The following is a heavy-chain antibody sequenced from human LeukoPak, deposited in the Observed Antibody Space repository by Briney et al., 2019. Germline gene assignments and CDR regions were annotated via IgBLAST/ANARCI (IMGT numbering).Heavy chain of an antibody. CDR2: INPSGGST. Sequence: ASVKVSCKASGYTFTSYYMHWVRQAPGQGLEWMGIINPSGGSTSYAQKFQGRVTMTRDTSTSTVYMEQSSLRSEDTAVYYCARVRGDYGETDSDAFDIWGQGTMVTVSS. CDR3: ARVRGDYGETDSDAFDI. J-gene: IGHJ3*02. CDR1: GYTFTSYY. D-gene: IGHD4-17*01. V-gene: IGHV1-46*03.